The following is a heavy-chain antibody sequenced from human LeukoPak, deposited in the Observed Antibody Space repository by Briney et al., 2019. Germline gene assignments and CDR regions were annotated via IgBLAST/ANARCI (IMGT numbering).Heavy chain of an antibody. CDR2: ISYDGSNK. CDR1: GFTFSSYG. D-gene: IGHD3-9*01. J-gene: IGHJ4*02. Sequence: GGSLRLSCGASGFTFSSYGMHWVRQAPGKGLEWVAVISYDGSNKYYADSVKGRFTISRDNSKNTLYLQMNSLRAEDTAVYYCAKGRYFDWLSPFDYWGQGTLVTVSS. V-gene: IGHV3-30*18. CDR3: AKGRYFDWLSPFDY.